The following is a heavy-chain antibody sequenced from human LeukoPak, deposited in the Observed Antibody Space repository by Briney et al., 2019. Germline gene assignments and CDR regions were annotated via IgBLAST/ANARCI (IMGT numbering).Heavy chain of an antibody. Sequence: TGGSLRLSCAASGFTLSSYSMNWVRQAPGKGLEWIGSIYHSGSTYYNPSLKSRVTISVDTSKNQFSLKLSSVTAADTAVYYCAREGALLRDFDYWGQGTLVTVSS. CDR3: AREGALLRDFDY. V-gene: IGHV4-38-2*02. CDR1: GFTLSSYS. D-gene: IGHD1-26*01. J-gene: IGHJ4*02. CDR2: IYHSGST.